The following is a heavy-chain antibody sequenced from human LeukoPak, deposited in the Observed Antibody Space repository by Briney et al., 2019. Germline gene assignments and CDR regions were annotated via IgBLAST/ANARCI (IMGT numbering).Heavy chain of an antibody. J-gene: IGHJ4*02. V-gene: IGHV3-23*01. D-gene: IGHD5-24*01. CDR2: VSGSDGSS. CDR1: GFXFVGNA. Sequence: GGSLRLSCATSGFXFVGNAISWVRKAPGKGLEWVSGVSGSDGSSHYADSVKGRFTISVDNSKNTLHLQMNSLRAEDTAVYYCAKGGLGGYNAVFDHWGQGTLVTVSS. CDR3: AKGGLGGYNAVFDH.